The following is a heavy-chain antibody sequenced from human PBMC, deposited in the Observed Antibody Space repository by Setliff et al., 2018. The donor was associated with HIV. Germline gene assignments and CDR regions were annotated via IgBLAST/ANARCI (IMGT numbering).Heavy chain of an antibody. CDR2: INHSGST. CDR3: ARQGDGYNLYHVYYFDY. J-gene: IGHJ4*02. V-gene: IGHV4-38-2*01. CDR1: GYSISIGYY. D-gene: IGHD5-12*01. Sequence: SETLSLTCAVSGYSISIGYYWGWIRQPPGKGLEWIGEINHSGSTNYNPSLKSRVSISVDTSKKQFSLKLSSVSAADTAVYYCARQGDGYNLYHVYYFDYWGQGTLVTV.